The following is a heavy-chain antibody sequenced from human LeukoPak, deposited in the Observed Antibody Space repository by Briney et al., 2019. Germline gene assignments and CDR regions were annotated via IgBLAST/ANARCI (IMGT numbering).Heavy chain of an antibody. CDR2: ISYDGSNK. V-gene: IGHV3-30*04. CDR3: TSPRGYSGYDRPNEDY. J-gene: IGHJ4*02. D-gene: IGHD5-12*01. Sequence: GGSLRLSCAASGFTFSSYAMHWVRQAPGKGLEWVAVISYDGSNKYYADSVKGRFTISRDNSKNTLYLQMNSLRAEDTAVYYCTSPRGYSGYDRPNEDYWGQGTLVIVSS. CDR1: GFTFSSYA.